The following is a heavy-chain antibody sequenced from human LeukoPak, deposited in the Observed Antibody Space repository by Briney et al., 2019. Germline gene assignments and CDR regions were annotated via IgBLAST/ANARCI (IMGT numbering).Heavy chain of an antibody. CDR1: GFIFSSYN. CDR3: ARVQSSIPYYYYYYMDV. D-gene: IGHD2-2*02. CDR2: ISSSSSYI. V-gene: IGHV3-21*01. J-gene: IGHJ6*03. Sequence: GGSLRLSCAASGFIFSSYNLNWVRQAPGKGLEWVSSISSSSSYIYYADSVKGRFTISRDNAKNSLYLQMNSLRAEDTAVYYCARVQSSIPYYYYYYMDVWGKGTTVTVSS.